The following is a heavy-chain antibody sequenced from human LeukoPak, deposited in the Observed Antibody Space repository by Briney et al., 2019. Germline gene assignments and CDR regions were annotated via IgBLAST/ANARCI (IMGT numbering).Heavy chain of an antibody. J-gene: IGHJ4*02. CDR2: ISVSGST. CDR1: GFTFSSYA. CDR3: AKHVGSGSYFYYFDY. Sequence: GGSLRLSCAASGFTFSSYAMSWVRQAPGKGLEWVSSISVSGSTYYADSVKGRFTISRDNPKNTLYLQMNSLRAEDTAVYYCAKHVGSGSYFYYFDYWGQGALVTVSS. V-gene: IGHV3-23*01. D-gene: IGHD1-26*01.